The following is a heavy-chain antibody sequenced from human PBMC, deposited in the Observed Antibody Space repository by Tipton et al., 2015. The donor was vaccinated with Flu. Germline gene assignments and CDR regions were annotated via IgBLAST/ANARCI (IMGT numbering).Heavy chain of an antibody. D-gene: IGHD2-2*01. J-gene: IGHJ4*02. CDR2: IKEDGSEK. CDR3: ARDFVGTSSK. Sequence: SLRLSCAASGFTFSTYWMDWVRQAPGKGLEWVADIKEDGSEKYYVDSVKGRFTISRDNAKNSLYLQMNSLRPEDTAVYYCARDFVGTSSKWGQGTLVTVSS. V-gene: IGHV3-7*03. CDR1: GFTFSTYW.